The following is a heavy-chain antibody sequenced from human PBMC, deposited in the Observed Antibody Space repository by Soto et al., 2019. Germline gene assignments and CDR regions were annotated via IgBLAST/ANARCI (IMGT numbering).Heavy chain of an antibody. D-gene: IGHD3-3*02. V-gene: IGHV1-69*12. Sequence: QVQLVQSGAEVKKPESSVRVSCKASGGTFNRYGITWVRQAPGQGLEWMGGIIPFFGTTNYAQKFQSRITITADESTGTAYMELSSLRSEDTAVYYCSKSATVHFFYYGMDVWGQGTTVIVSS. CDR3: SKSATVHFFYYGMDV. J-gene: IGHJ6*02. CDR1: GGTFNRYG. CDR2: IIPFFGTT.